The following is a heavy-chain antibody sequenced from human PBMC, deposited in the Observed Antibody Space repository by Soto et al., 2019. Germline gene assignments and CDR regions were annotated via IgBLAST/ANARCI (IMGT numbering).Heavy chain of an antibody. J-gene: IGHJ5*02. Sequence: PSETLSLTCAFSGYSIGSSNWWGWIRQPPGKGLEWIGYIYYSGTTYYNPSLKSRVTMSVDTSKNQFSLKLSSVTAADTAVYYCARGELERRPWFDPWGQGTLVTVSS. V-gene: IGHV4-28*03. CDR3: ARGELERRPWFDP. CDR2: IYYSGTT. D-gene: IGHD1-1*01. CDR1: GYSIGSSNW.